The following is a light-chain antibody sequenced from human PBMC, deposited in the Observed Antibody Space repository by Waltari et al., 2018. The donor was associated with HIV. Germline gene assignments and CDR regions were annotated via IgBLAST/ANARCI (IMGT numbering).Light chain of an antibody. Sequence: QSALTQPRSVSGSPGQSVTISCTGTRSDVGGYNYVSWYQQHPGKAPKLIIYDVSKRPSGVPDRFSGSKSGNTASLTISGLQAEDEADYYCCSYAGSYRGVFGGGTKLTVL. V-gene: IGLV2-11*01. CDR3: CSYAGSYRGV. CDR1: RSDVGGYNY. J-gene: IGLJ2*01. CDR2: DVS.